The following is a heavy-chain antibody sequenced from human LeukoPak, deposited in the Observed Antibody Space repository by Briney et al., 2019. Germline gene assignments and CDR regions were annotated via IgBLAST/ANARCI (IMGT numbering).Heavy chain of an antibody. Sequence: GASVKVSCKASGYTFTGYYMHWVRQAPGQGFEWMGWINPNSGGTNYAQKFQGRVTMTRDTSISTAYMELSRLRSDDTAVYYCARASAGYSSSWYVGWGQGTLVTVSS. CDR3: ARASAGYSSSWYVG. V-gene: IGHV1-2*02. CDR2: INPNSGGT. J-gene: IGHJ4*02. D-gene: IGHD6-13*01. CDR1: GYTFTGYY.